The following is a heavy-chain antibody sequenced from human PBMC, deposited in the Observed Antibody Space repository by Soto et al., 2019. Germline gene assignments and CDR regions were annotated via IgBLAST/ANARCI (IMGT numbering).Heavy chain of an antibody. CDR3: ARDAGIVGAYYFDH. CDR1: GDSISSYY. J-gene: IGHJ4*02. D-gene: IGHD1-26*01. V-gene: IGHV4-59*01. CDR2: VYFSGNT. Sequence: SETLSLTCRVSGDSISSYYWNWIRQTPGKGLEWIGYVYFSGNTKYNTSLESRAKISVDTSRNQFSLRLTSVTAADTAVYYCARDAGIVGAYYFDHWGQGILVTVSS.